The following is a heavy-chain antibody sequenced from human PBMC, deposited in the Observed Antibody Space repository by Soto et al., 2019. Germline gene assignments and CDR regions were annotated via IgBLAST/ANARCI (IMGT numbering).Heavy chain of an antibody. J-gene: IGHJ6*02. CDR2: IDPSDSYT. Sequence: LGESLKISCKGSGYSFTSYWISWVRQMPGKGLEWMGRIDPSDSYTNYGPSFQGHVTISADKSISTAYLQWSSLKASDTAMYYCARHTVTTGDYYYGMDVWGQGTTVTVSS. CDR1: GYSFTSYW. V-gene: IGHV5-10-1*01. CDR3: ARHTVTTGDYYYGMDV. D-gene: IGHD4-4*01.